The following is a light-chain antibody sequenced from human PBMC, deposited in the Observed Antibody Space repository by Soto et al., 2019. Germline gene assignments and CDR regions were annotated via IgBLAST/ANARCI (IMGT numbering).Light chain of an antibody. J-gene: IGLJ2*01. Sequence: QSVLTQPPSVSEAPGQRVTISCTGSSSNIGANYDVQWYQQLPGTAPRLLIYGNNNRPSGVPDRISGSKSGTSASLAITGLQAEDEGHYYCQSYDSSLSAVVFGGGTKVTVL. CDR3: QSYDSSLSAVV. CDR1: SSNIGANYD. V-gene: IGLV1-40*01. CDR2: GNN.